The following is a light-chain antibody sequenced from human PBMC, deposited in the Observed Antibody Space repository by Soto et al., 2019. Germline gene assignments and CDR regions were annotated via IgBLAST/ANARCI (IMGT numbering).Light chain of an antibody. CDR3: QQCHSYLT. V-gene: IGKV1-5*01. Sequence: DIQITHSPSTLSASVGDRVTITCRASESMSNCLAWYQQKPGKAPKLLISGASSLQSGVPSRFSGSASGTEFTLTISSLQPDDIATYYCQQCHSYLTFGQGTKVDIK. CDR2: GAS. CDR1: ESMSNC. J-gene: IGKJ1*01.